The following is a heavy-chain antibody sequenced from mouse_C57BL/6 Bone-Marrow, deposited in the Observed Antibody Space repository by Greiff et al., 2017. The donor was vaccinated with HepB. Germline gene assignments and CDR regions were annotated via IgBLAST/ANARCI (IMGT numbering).Heavy chain of an antibody. Sequence: VKLKQSGAELARPGASVKLSCKASGYTFTSYGISWVKQRTGQGLEWIGEIYPRSGNTYYNEKFKGKATLTADKSSSTAYMELRSLTSEDSAVYFCARERGYYYGSRPWFAYWGQGTLVTVSA. J-gene: IGHJ3*01. V-gene: IGHV1-81*01. CDR1: GYTFTSYG. CDR2: IYPRSGNT. D-gene: IGHD1-1*01. CDR3: ARERGYYYGSRPWFAY.